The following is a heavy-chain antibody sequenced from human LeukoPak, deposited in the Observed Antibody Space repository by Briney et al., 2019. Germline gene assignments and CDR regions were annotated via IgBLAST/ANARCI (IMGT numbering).Heavy chain of an antibody. Sequence: GGSLRLSCAASGFTFSSYAMKWVRQAPGKGLEWVSAISRTSAYIYYSDSVKGRFTISRDNAKNSVYLQIDSLRAEDTAVYYCARDERRYCSDSSCYPGDYWGQGALVTVSS. CDR3: ARDERRYCSDSSCYPGDY. J-gene: IGHJ4*02. CDR1: GFTFSSYA. V-gene: IGHV3-21*01. D-gene: IGHD2-2*01. CDR2: ISRTSAYI.